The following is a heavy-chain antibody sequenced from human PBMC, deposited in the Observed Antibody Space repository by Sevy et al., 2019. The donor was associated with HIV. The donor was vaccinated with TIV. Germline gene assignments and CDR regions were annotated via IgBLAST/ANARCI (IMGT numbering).Heavy chain of an antibody. V-gene: IGHV3-21*01. D-gene: IGHD6-19*01. Sequence: GALRLSCAASGFTFSNYSMNWVRQAPGKGLDWVSSISSSSRYIYYADSVKGRFTNSRDNAKNSLYLKMNSLRAEDMAVYYCARQSGITVARGAFDIWGQGTMVTVSS. CDR3: ARQSGITVARGAFDI. CDR2: ISSSSRYI. J-gene: IGHJ3*02. CDR1: GFTFSNYS.